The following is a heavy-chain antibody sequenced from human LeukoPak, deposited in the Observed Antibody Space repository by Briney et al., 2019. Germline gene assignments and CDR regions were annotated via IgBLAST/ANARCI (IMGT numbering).Heavy chain of an antibody. Sequence: GRSLRLSCAASGFIFSNYGMHWVRQAPGKGLEWVAVISYDGSTKYHADSVKGRFTISRDNSKNTLYLQMNSLRAEDTAVYYCAKAHSSSWHVDFWGQGTLVTVSS. V-gene: IGHV3-30*18. CDR3: AKAHSSSWHVDF. CDR1: GFIFSNYG. J-gene: IGHJ4*02. CDR2: ISYDGSTK. D-gene: IGHD6-13*01.